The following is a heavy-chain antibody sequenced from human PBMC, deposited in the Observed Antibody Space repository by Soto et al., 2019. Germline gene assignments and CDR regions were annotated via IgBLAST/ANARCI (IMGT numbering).Heavy chain of an antibody. CDR2: ISHSGIT. V-gene: IGHV4-4*02. Sequence: QVQLQESGPGLVRPSGALSVTCAVSGDSISRSHWWSWVRQSPGKGLEWIGEISHSGITNYNHSLKSRVTISGDKSKNQLSLKLTSVTAAETAVYYCARVRYDRSGFDHWGQGTLVSVSS. D-gene: IGHD3-22*01. CDR3: ARVRYDRSGFDH. CDR1: GDSISRSHW. J-gene: IGHJ4*02.